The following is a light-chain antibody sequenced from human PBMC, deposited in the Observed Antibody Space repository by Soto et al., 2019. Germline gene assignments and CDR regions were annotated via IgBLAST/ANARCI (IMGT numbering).Light chain of an antibody. CDR3: CSYAGNSSFV. CDR1: SSDVGCYSL. Sequence: QSVLTQPASVSGSPGQSITISCTGTSSDVGCYSLVSWYQQHPGTAPKLMIYEGSKWPSGVSNRFSGSKSGNTASLTISGLKAEDEADYYCCSYAGNSSFVFGTWTKATVL. J-gene: IGLJ1*01. V-gene: IGLV2-23*01. CDR2: EGS.